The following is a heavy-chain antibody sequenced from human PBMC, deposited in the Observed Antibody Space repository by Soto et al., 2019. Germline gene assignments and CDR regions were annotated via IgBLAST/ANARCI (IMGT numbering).Heavy chain of an antibody. CDR1: GGSVSSESYY. D-gene: IGHD2-21*01. V-gene: IGHV4-61*01. J-gene: IGHJ5*02. CDR3: ARERGDSHWIDP. CDR2: VENSGST. Sequence: PSETLSLTCSVSGGSVSSESYYWSWIRRTPGKGLEWIGNVENSGSTKYNPSLKSRVTISVDTSKNQFSLKLSSVTGADTAVYYCARERGDSHWIDPWGQGTLVTVSS.